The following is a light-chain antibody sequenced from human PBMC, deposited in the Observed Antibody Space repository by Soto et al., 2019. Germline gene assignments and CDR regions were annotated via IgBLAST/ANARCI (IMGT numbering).Light chain of an antibody. CDR2: GNN. CDR1: TSNIGSNT. CDR3: AAWDDSLKGVV. J-gene: IGLJ2*01. Sequence: QSVLTQSPSASGTPGQRVTISCFGSTSNIGSNTVSWYQQLPGTAPKLLIYGNNQRPSGVPDRFSVSESGTSASLAISGLQSDDEADYCCAAWDDSLKGVVFGGGTKVTVL. V-gene: IGLV1-44*01.